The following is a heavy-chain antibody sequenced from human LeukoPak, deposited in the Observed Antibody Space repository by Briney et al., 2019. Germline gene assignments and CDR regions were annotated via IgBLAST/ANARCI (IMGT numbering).Heavy chain of an antibody. CDR3: ARQLRWGDFDY. Sequence: SETLSLTCSVSGGSVSSGSYYWTWIRQPPGKGLEWIGYIYYSGSTNYNPSLKSRVTVSVDTYKNQFSLKLSSVTAADTAVYYCARQLRWGDFDYWGQGTLVTVSS. CDR2: IYYSGST. CDR1: GGSVSSGSYY. J-gene: IGHJ4*02. D-gene: IGHD4-23*01. V-gene: IGHV4-61*01.